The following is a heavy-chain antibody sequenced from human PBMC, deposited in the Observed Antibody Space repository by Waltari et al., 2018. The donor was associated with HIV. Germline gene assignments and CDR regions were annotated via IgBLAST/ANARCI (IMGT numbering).Heavy chain of an antibody. Sequence: QVQLVQSGAEVKKPGASVKVSCKASGYTFTSYDLNWVRQATGKGFEWMGAMSPNSGNTGYAQKFQGRVTMTRNTSIGTAYMELSSLRSEDTAVYYCARGSFWSRGDNGMDVWGQGTTVTVSS. J-gene: IGHJ6*02. D-gene: IGHD3-3*01. CDR2: MSPNSGNT. CDR3: ARGSFWSRGDNGMDV. V-gene: IGHV1-8*01. CDR1: GYTFTSYD.